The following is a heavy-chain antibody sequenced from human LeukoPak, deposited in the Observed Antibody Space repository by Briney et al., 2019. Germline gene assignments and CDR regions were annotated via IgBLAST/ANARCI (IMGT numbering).Heavy chain of an antibody. J-gene: IGHJ4*02. CDR1: GFTFSSYA. CDR2: IKQDGSDK. Sequence: PGGSLRLSCAASGFTFSSYAMSWVRRAPGKGLEWVANIKQDGSDKQYVDSVKGRFTISRDNAQNSLYLQMNSLRAEDTAVYYCARFSRSAESHWGQGTLVTVSS. D-gene: IGHD2-15*01. CDR3: ARFSRSAESH. V-gene: IGHV3-7*02.